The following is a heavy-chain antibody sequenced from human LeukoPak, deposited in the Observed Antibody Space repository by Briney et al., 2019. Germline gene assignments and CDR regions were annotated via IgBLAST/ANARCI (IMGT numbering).Heavy chain of an antibody. V-gene: IGHV3-30*02. Sequence: GGSLRLSCAASGFTFSTYGMNWVRQAPGKGLEWVAFIRYDESNKSYADSVKGRFTISRDNSKNTLYLQMNSLRAEDTAVYYCAKRGYSGYDDAFDIWGQGTMVTVSS. D-gene: IGHD5-12*01. CDR3: AKRGYSGYDDAFDI. CDR1: GFTFSTYG. CDR2: IRYDESNK. J-gene: IGHJ3*02.